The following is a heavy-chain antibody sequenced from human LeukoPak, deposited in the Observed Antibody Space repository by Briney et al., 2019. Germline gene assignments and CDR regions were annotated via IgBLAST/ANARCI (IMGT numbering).Heavy chain of an antibody. CDR1: GVSFSEFY. CDR3: AKGQYGSGGSYRGWVY. CDR2: INQSGAT. J-gene: IGHJ4*02. V-gene: IGHV4-34*01. D-gene: IGHD3-22*01. Sequence: SETLSLTCAVYGVSFSEFYWSWSRQVPGKGLEWIAEINQSGATNYNPSLESRVTILQDTSKNQLSLQLTSVSATDTAIYYCAKGQYGSGGSYRGWVYWGQGTLVTVSS.